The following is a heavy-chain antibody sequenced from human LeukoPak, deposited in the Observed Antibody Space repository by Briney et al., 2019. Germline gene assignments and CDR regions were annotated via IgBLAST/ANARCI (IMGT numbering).Heavy chain of an antibody. D-gene: IGHD3-9*01. Sequence: GGSLRLSCAASGFTFSDYYMSWIRQAPGKGLEWVSYISSSGSTIYYADSVKGRFTISRDNAKNSLYLQMNSLRAEDTAVYYCARDSTYYDILTGYSGTDAFDIWGQGTMVTVSS. J-gene: IGHJ3*02. CDR3: ARDSTYYDILTGYSGTDAFDI. V-gene: IGHV3-11*01. CDR1: GFTFSDYY. CDR2: ISSSGSTI.